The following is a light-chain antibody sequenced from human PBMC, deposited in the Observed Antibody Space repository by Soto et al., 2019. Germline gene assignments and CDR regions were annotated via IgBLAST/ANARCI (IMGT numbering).Light chain of an antibody. CDR2: KAS. CDR1: QSISSW. J-gene: IGKJ1*01. Sequence: DIQITQSPSTLSASVGDRVTITCRASQSISSWLAWYQQKPGKAPSLLIYKASTLESGVPSRVSGSGSGTEFTLTISSLQPDDFATYYCQQYDSHSTFGQGTKVDIK. V-gene: IGKV1-5*03. CDR3: QQYDSHST.